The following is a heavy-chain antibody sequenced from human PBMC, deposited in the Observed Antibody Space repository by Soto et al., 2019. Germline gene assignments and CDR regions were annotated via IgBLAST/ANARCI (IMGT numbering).Heavy chain of an antibody. J-gene: IGHJ5*02. CDR2: ISSNSAYI. Sequence: VGSLRLSCAASGFTFRSFTMNWVRQAPGRGLEWVSTISSNSAYIYYTDALRGRFTISRDNAKNSLHLQMNSLRAEDTAVYYCTRDASRDSSARGWFDPWGPGTLVTVSS. D-gene: IGHD6-13*01. CDR3: TRDASRDSSARGWFDP. CDR1: GFTFRSFT. V-gene: IGHV3-21*01.